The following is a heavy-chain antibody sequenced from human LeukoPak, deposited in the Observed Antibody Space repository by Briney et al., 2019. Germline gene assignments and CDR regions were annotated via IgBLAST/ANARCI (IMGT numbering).Heavy chain of an antibody. D-gene: IGHD6-13*01. Sequence: GASVKVSCKASGYTFISYGFSWVRQAPGQGLEWMGWISAYDGNTNYAQKLQGRVTMTTDTSTSTAYMELSSLRSEDTAVYYCARDEQQPRAFDIWGQGTMVTVSS. J-gene: IGHJ3*02. CDR1: GYTFISYG. V-gene: IGHV1-18*01. CDR3: ARDEQQPRAFDI. CDR2: ISAYDGNT.